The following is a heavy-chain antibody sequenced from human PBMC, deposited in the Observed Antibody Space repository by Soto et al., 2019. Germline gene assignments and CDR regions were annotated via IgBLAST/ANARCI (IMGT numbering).Heavy chain of an antibody. J-gene: IGHJ4*02. Sequence: ASVKVSCKASGYTFSSNNIHWVRQAPGQGLEWMGWITPFNGDTSYAQKFQGRVTMTTDTSTSTVFMELRSLRFDDTAVYYCARVRVVVGATIDSWGQGTLVTVSS. CDR2: ITPFNGDT. CDR3: ARVRVVVGATIDS. CDR1: GYTFSSNN. D-gene: IGHD2-15*01. V-gene: IGHV1-18*04.